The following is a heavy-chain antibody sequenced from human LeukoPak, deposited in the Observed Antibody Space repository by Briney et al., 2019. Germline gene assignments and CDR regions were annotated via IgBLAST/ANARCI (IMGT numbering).Heavy chain of an antibody. Sequence: PGGSLRLSCAASGFTFSDYYMSWIRQAPGKGLECVSYISSSGGIIYYADSVKGRFTISRDNAKNSLYLQMNSLRAEGTAVYYCARDEFVQAIGEVWGQGTLVTVSS. D-gene: IGHD3-10*01. CDR3: ARDEFVQAIGEV. V-gene: IGHV3-11*04. CDR1: GFTFSDYY. CDR2: ISSSGGII. J-gene: IGHJ4*02.